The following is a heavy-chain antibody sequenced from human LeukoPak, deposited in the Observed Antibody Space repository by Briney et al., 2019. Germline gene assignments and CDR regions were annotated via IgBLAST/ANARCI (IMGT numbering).Heavy chain of an antibody. CDR2: ISYDGSNK. J-gene: IGHJ4*02. Sequence: SLRLSCAASGFTFSSFAMHWVRQAPGKGLQWMTVISYDGSNKYYADSVKGRFTISRDNSKDTLHLQMNSLRAEDTAVYYCAIGRGIYGDYDYWGQGTLVTVSS. CDR1: GFTFSSFA. V-gene: IGHV3-30*04. CDR3: AIGRGIYGDYDY. D-gene: IGHD4-17*01.